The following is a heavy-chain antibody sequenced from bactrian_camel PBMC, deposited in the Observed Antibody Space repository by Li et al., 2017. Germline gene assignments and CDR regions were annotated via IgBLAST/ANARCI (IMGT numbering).Heavy chain of an antibody. CDR3: ATSGDGGTWYGIGF. CDR1: GSIKRGSLC. D-gene: IGHD6*01. J-gene: IGHJ6*01. CDR2: IDSDTVTT. Sequence: QVQLVESGGGLVQAGGSLRLFCTVNGSIKRGSLCMGWFRQVPGKEREGVAAIDSDTVTTRYADSVKGRFTISRDNAANMVYLQMNRLKSEDTALYFCATSGDGGTWYGIGFWGQGTQVTVS. V-gene: IGHV3S1*01.